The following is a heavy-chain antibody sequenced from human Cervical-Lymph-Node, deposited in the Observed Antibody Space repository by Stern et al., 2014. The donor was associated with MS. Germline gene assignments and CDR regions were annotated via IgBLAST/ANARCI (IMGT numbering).Heavy chain of an antibody. D-gene: IGHD2-15*01. CDR2: ISAYNGNK. V-gene: IGHV1-18*01. Sequence: VQLVESGAEVKKPGASVKVSCTASGYTFTSYGMSWVRQAPGHGLEWVGLISAYNGNKNYAPTLKGRVTMTTDTSKSTVYMELRSVRSDDTAVYYCARGLLGSEKAFDIWGQGTMVTVSS. CDR1: GYTFTSYG. J-gene: IGHJ3*02. CDR3: ARGLLGSEKAFDI.